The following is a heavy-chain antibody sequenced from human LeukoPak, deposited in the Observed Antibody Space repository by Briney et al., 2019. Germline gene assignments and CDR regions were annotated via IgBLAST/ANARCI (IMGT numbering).Heavy chain of an antibody. CDR2: IYYSGST. CDR1: GGSISSYY. V-gene: IGHV4-59*01. J-gene: IGHJ4*02. Sequence: PSETLSLTCTVSGGSISSYYWSWIRQPPGKGLEWIGYIYYSGSTNYNPSLKSRVTISVDTSKNQFSLKLSSVTAADTAVYYCARGEGGDYDPYFDYWGQGTLVTVSS. D-gene: IGHD2-21*02. CDR3: ARGEGGDYDPYFDY.